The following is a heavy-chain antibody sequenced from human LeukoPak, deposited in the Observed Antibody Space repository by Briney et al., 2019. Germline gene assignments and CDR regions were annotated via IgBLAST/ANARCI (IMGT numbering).Heavy chain of an antibody. CDR2: ISGSGGST. D-gene: IGHD2-15*01. V-gene: IGHV3-23*01. Sequence: GGSLRLSCVASGFTFSSYAMSWVRQAPGKGQEWVSVISGSGGSTYYADSVKGRFTISRDNSKNTLYLQMNSLRAEDTAVYYCAKVSRYCSGGSCYYHPFDYWGQGTLVTVSS. CDR3: AKVSRYCSGGSCYYHPFDY. CDR1: GFTFSSYA. J-gene: IGHJ4*02.